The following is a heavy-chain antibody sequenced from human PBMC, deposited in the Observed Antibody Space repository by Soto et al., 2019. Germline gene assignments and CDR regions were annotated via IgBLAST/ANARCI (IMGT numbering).Heavy chain of an antibody. D-gene: IGHD6-13*01. CDR1: GFTLNDHA. J-gene: IGHJ4*02. CDR2: ITWNSGSV. V-gene: IGHV3-9*01. Sequence: EVQLVESGGGLVQPGRSLRLSCVASGFTLNDHAMHWVRQAPGKGLEWVSHITWNSGSVGYADSVKGRFTISRDNAKNSMDLPMNSLRAEDTALYYCASNSYHPLSTPAAGGSDYWRQGTLLTVSS. CDR3: ASNSYHPLSTPAAGGSDY.